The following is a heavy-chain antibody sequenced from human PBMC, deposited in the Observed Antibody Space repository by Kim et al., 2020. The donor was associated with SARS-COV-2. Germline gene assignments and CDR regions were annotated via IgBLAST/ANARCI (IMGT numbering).Heavy chain of an antibody. CDR1: GGTFSSYA. CDR3: ARVYSGSWYGPGWFDP. Sequence: SVKVSCKASGGTFSSYAISWVRQAPGQGLEWMGGIIPIFGTANYAQKFQGRVTITADESTNTAYMELSSLRSEDTAVYYCARVYSGSWYGPGWFDPWGQGTLLTVSS. CDR2: IIPIFGTA. V-gene: IGHV1-69*13. D-gene: IGHD6-13*01. J-gene: IGHJ5*02.